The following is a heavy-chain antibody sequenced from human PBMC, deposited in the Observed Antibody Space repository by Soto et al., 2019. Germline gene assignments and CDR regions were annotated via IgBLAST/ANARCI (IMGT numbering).Heavy chain of an antibody. Sequence: QVQLVQSGAEVKKPGASVKDSCRASGYTLTSYDVNWVRQATGQGLEWMGWINPDNGDTGYAQKFQGRVTMTRNTSISTAYMELSSLRAEKTAGYYCARGWYYSLGMDVWGQGTTVTVSS. CDR1: GYTLTSYD. V-gene: IGHV1-8*01. CDR3: ARGWYYSLGMDV. CDR2: INPDNGDT. J-gene: IGHJ6*02.